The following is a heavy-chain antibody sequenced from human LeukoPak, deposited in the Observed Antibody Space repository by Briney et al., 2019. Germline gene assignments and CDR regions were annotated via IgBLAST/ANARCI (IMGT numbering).Heavy chain of an antibody. J-gene: IGHJ6*03. V-gene: IGHV1-2*02. D-gene: IGHD3-22*01. CDR2: INPNSGGT. Sequence: ASVKVSCKASGYTFTSYGLSWVRQAPGQGLEWMGWINPNSGGTNYAQKFQGRVTMTRDTSISTAYMELSRLRSDDTAVYYCARDLPPYYYDSSGYPKPQYYMDVWGKGTTVTVSS. CDR3: ARDLPPYYYDSSGYPKPQYYMDV. CDR1: GYTFTSYG.